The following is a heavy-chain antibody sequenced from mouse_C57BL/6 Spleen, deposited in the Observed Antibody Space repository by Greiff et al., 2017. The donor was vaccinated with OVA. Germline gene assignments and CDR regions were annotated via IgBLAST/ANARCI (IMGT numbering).Heavy chain of an antibody. V-gene: IGHV1-62-2*01. CDR1: GYTFTEYT. Sequence: QVHVKQSGAELVKPGASVKLSCKASGYTFTEYTIHWVKQRSGQGLEWIGWFYPGSGSIKYNEKFKDKATLTAGKSSSTVYMELSRLTSEDSAVYFCARHEDGPRYFDVWGTGTTVTVSS. J-gene: IGHJ1*03. CDR3: ARHEDGPRYFDV. CDR2: FYPGSGSI.